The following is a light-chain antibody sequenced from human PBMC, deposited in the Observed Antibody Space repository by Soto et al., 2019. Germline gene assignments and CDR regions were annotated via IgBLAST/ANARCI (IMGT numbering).Light chain of an antibody. Sequence: DIQMTQSRFSLSASVGDRVTITCRTSQSISTDLYWYQQKPGKAPKLLIYAESSVQSGAPSRFSGSETGTDFTLSIRSLEPDAFETEYCRQKYSLPRTFGQGTKVETK. CDR3: RQKYSLPRT. CDR1: QSISTD. CDR2: AES. V-gene: IGKV1-39*01. J-gene: IGKJ1*01.